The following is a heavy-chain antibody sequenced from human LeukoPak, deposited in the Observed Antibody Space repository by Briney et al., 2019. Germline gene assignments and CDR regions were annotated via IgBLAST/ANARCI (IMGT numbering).Heavy chain of an antibody. CDR3: ARDFIVVVPAAIQDFWFDP. CDR1: GYTFTSYA. D-gene: IGHD2-2*02. V-gene: IGHV1-3*01. J-gene: IGHJ5*02. Sequence: ASVKVSCKASGYTFTSYAMHWVRQAPGQRLEWMGWINAGNGNTKYSQKFQGRVTITRDTSASTAYMELSSLRSEDTAVYYCARDFIVVVPAAIQDFWFDPWGQGTLVTVSS. CDR2: INAGNGNT.